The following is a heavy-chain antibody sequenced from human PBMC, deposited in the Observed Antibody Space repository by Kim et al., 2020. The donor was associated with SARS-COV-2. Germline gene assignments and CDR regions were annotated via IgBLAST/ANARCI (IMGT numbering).Heavy chain of an antibody. Sequence: SETLSLTCTVSGGSISSSSYYWGWIRQPPGKGLEWIGSIYYSGSTYYNPSLKSRVTISVDTSKNQFSLKLSSVTAADTAVYYCARGGPIAAAGDFLNWGQGTLVTVSS. V-gene: IGHV4-39*01. CDR2: IYYSGST. J-gene: IGHJ4*02. CDR3: ARGGPIAAAGDFLN. CDR1: GGSISSSSYY. D-gene: IGHD6-13*01.